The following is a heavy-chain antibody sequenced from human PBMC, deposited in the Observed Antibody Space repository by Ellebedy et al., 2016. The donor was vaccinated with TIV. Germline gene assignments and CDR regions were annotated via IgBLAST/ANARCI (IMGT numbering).Heavy chain of an antibody. CDR1: GFSLSTSGVG. J-gene: IGHJ6*02. D-gene: IGHD3-10*01. V-gene: IGHV2-5*02. Sequence: SGPTLVXPTQPLTLTCTFSGFSLSTSGVGVGWIRQPPGKALEWLALIYWDDDKRYSPSLKSRLTITKDTSKNQVVLTMTNMDPVDTATYYCAHTITMVRGVITYHYCGMDVWGQGTTVTVSS. CDR2: IYWDDDK. CDR3: AHTITMVRGVITYHYCGMDV.